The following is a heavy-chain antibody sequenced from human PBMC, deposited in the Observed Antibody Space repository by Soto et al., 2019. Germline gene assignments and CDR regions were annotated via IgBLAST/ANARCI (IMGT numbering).Heavy chain of an antibody. Sequence: QVQLVQSGAEVKKPGSSAKVSCKASRGTFNTFAFTWVRQAPGQGFEWMGGVIPLFNTPDYAQKFQGRVTITADESTSTVYLELSGLSSDDTAVYFCGLVSKWELLGYFYGMDVWGQGTTVIVSS. CDR2: VIPLFNTP. V-gene: IGHV1-69*01. J-gene: IGHJ6*02. CDR3: GLVSKWELLGYFYGMDV. CDR1: RGTFNTFA. D-gene: IGHD1-26*01.